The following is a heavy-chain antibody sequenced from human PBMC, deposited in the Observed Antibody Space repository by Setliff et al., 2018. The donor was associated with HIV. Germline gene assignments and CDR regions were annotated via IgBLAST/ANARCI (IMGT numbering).Heavy chain of an antibody. CDR3: ARSIYEWGAFDI. D-gene: IGHD2-8*01. Sequence: AASVKVSCKAPGHTFINYYIHWVRQAPGQGLEWMGIIYSGGGGTNYAQKFQGRITMTSDTSTSTVYMELSSLRSEDSAVYYCARSIYEWGAFDIWGQGTMVTVSS. V-gene: IGHV1-46*01. CDR2: IYSGGGGT. CDR1: GHTFINYY. J-gene: IGHJ3*02.